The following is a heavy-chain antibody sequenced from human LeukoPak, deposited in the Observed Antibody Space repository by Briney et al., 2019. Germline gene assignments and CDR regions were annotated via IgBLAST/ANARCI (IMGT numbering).Heavy chain of an antibody. D-gene: IGHD5-24*01. J-gene: IGHJ3*02. Sequence: SVKVSCKASGGTFSNYAISWVRQASGQGLEWMGGIIPIFGTANYAQKFQGRVTMTRDMSTSTLYMELSSLRSEDTAVYYCARVRDGYNDAYDIWGQGTMVTVSS. CDR2: IIPIFGTA. V-gene: IGHV1-69*05. CDR1: GGTFSNYA. CDR3: ARVRDGYNDAYDI.